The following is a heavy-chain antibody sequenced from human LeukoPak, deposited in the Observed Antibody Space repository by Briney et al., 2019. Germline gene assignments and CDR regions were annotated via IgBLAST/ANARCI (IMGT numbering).Heavy chain of an antibody. D-gene: IGHD3-10*01. CDR1: GGSFSGYY. V-gene: IGHV4-34*01. J-gene: IGHJ5*02. CDR3: ARGPTMVRGFDP. Sequence: SETLSLTCAVYGGSFSGYYWSWIRQPPGKGLEWIGEINHSGSTNYNPSLKSRVTISVDTSKNQFSLKLSSVTAADTAVYYCARGPTMVRGFDPWGQGTLVIVSS. CDR2: INHSGST.